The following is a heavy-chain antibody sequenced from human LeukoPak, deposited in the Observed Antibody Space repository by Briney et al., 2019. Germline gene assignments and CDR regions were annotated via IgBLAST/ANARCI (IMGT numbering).Heavy chain of an antibody. Sequence: SETLSLTCTVSGDSITSDTYYWGWIRQPPGKELEWIGTIYYSGTTFYNPSLKSRVTISVDTSKNQFSLRLSSVTAADTAVYYCARRHYGSGYYPYYFDYWGQGTLVTVSS. V-gene: IGHV4-39*01. CDR2: IYYSGTT. D-gene: IGHD3-10*01. CDR1: GDSITSDTYY. J-gene: IGHJ4*02. CDR3: ARRHYGSGYYPYYFDY.